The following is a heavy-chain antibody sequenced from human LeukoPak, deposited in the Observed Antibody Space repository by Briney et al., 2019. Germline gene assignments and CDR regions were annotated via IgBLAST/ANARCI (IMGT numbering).Heavy chain of an antibody. V-gene: IGHV4-59*11. J-gene: IGHJ6*03. CDR2: IYHTGST. CDR3: AAGICSGGTCYPYYYYMDV. Sequence: SETLSLTCTVSDASMSGHYWSWIRQPPGQGLEWIGYIYHTGSTNYNPSLNSRATVSLDAPRNHFSLKLTSVTAADAAVYYCAAGICSGGTCYPYYYYMDVWGKGTTVTVSS. D-gene: IGHD2-15*01. CDR1: DASMSGHY.